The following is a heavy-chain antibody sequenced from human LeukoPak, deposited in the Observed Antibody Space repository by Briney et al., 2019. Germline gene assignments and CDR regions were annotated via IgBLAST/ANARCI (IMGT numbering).Heavy chain of an antibody. CDR2: IRYDGSNK. Sequence: PGGSLRLSCAASGFTFSSYGMHWVRQAPGKGLEWVAFIRYDGSNKYYADSVKGRFTISRDNSKSTLYLQMNSLRAEDTAVYYCAKSRGYSYGYPFDYWGQGTLVTVSS. V-gene: IGHV3-30*02. CDR1: GFTFSSYG. D-gene: IGHD5-18*01. CDR3: AKSRGYSYGYPFDY. J-gene: IGHJ4*02.